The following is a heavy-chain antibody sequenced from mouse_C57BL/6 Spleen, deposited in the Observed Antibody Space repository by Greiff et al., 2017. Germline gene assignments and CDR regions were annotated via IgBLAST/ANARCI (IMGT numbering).Heavy chain of an antibody. CDR2: IYPGSGST. CDR1: GYTFTSYW. Sequence: VQLQQPGAELVKPGASVKISCTASGYTFTSYWITWVQQRPGQGLEWIGAIYPGSGSTYYTEQFKIKATLTVDTSSSTAYMQLSSLTSEDSAVDYCARGTTVVATPAWFAYWGQGTLVTVSA. V-gene: IGHV1-55*01. D-gene: IGHD1-1*01. J-gene: IGHJ3*01. CDR3: ARGTTVVATPAWFAY.